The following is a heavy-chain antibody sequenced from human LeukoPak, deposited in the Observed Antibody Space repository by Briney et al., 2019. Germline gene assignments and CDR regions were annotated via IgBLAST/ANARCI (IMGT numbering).Heavy chain of an antibody. CDR1: GGSISSYY. J-gene: IGHJ4*02. CDR2: IYYSGST. V-gene: IGHV4-59*01. Sequence: PSETLSLTCTVSGGSISSYYWSWIRQPPGKGLEWIGYIYYSGSTNYNPSLKSRVTISVDTSKNQFSLKLSSVTAADTAVYYCAGTVMAARSFDYWGREPWSPSPQ. D-gene: IGHD3-16*01. CDR3: AGTVMAARSFDY.